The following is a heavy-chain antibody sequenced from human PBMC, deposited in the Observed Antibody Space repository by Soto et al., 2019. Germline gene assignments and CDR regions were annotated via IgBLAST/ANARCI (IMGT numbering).Heavy chain of an antibody. J-gene: IGHJ3*02. CDR1: GFTFSSYG. D-gene: IGHD3-16*01. CDR3: ARNFGIMIPSPYAFDI. Sequence: GGSLRLSCAASGFTFSSYGMNWVRQAPGKGLEWVAVIWYDGSNKYYADSVKGRFTISRDNSKNTLYLQMNSLRAEDTAVYYCARNFGIMIPSPYAFDIWGQGTMVTVSS. CDR2: IWYDGSNK. V-gene: IGHV3-33*01.